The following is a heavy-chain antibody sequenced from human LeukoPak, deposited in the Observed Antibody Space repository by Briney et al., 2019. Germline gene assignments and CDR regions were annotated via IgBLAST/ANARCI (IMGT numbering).Heavy chain of an antibody. Sequence: GRSLRLSCAASGFTFDDYAMHWVRQAPGKGLEWVSGISWNSGSIGYADSVKGRFTISRDNAKNSLCLQMNSLRAEDTALYYCAKDRGYSGYEEPFDYWGQGTLVTVSS. CDR1: GFTFDDYA. CDR2: ISWNSGSI. J-gene: IGHJ4*02. V-gene: IGHV3-9*01. CDR3: AKDRGYSGYEEPFDY. D-gene: IGHD5-12*01.